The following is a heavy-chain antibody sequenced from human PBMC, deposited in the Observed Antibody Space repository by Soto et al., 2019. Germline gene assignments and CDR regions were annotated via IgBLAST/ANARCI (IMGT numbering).Heavy chain of an antibody. CDR3: SRGTSIPASGDY. J-gene: IGHJ4*01. CDR2: VSAYNGER. V-gene: IGHV1-18*01. CDR1: GYTFTNYG. Sequence: QVQLVQSGAEVKKPGASVKVSCKALGYTFTNYGINWVRQAPGQGLEWLGWVSAYNGERRYAQRVQARVIMTTDTSTTTAYMELRSLRSDDTAVYYCSRGTSIPASGDYWGQGTLVTVSS. D-gene: IGHD6-6*01.